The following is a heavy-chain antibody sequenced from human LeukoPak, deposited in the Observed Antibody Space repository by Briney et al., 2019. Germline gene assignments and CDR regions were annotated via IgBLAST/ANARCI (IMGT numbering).Heavy chain of an antibody. CDR1: GFTLTTYW. Sequence: GGSLRLSCATSGFTLTTYWMYWVRQVPGKGPVWVSRISPDGTITTYADSVKGRFTISRDNAKNSLYLQMNSLRAEDTAVYYCAELGITMIGGVWGKGTTVTISS. V-gene: IGHV3-74*03. D-gene: IGHD3-10*02. J-gene: IGHJ6*04. CDR2: ISPDGTIT. CDR3: AELGITMIGGV.